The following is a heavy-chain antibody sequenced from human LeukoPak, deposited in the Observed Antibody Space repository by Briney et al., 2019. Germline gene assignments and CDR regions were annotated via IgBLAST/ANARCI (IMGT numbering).Heavy chain of an antibody. V-gene: IGHV3-11*05. Sequence: GGSLRLSCAASGFTFSDYYMSWIRRAPGKGREWVSYISSSSSYTNYADSVKGRFTISRDNAKNSLYLQMNSLRAEDTAVYYCARDRGRGDHEQAYWGQRTLVTVSS. J-gene: IGHJ4*02. D-gene: IGHD4-17*01. CDR1: GFTFSDYY. CDR2: ISSSSSYT. CDR3: ARDRGRGDHEQAY.